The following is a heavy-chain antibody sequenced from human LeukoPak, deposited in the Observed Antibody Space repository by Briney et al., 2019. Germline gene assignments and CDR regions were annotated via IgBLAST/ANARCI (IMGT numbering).Heavy chain of an antibody. CDR2: ISSSSSYT. D-gene: IGHD2-8*01. V-gene: IGHV3-11*05. CDR1: GFTFSDYY. CDR3: ARELNARPAFDI. J-gene: IGHJ3*02. Sequence: GGPLRLSCAASGFTFSDYYMSWIPQAPGKGLEGVSYISSSSSYTNYADSVKGRFTISRDNAKNSLYLQMTSLRAEDTAVYYCARELNARPAFDIWGQGTMVTVSS.